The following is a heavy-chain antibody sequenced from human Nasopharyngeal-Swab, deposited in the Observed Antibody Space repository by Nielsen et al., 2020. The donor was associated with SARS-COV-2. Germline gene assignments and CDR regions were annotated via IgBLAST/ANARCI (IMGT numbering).Heavy chain of an antibody. CDR2: INPSGGST. V-gene: IGHV1-46*01. CDR3: ARAFRDGYNYGY. D-gene: IGHD5-24*01. J-gene: IGHJ4*02. Sequence: VRQAPGQGLEWMGIINPSGGSTSYAQKFQGRVAMTRDTSTSTVYMELSSLRSEDTAVYYCARAFRDGYNYGYWGQGTLVTVSS.